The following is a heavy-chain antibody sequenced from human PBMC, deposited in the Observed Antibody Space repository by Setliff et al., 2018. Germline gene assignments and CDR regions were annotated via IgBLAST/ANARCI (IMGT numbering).Heavy chain of an antibody. D-gene: IGHD2-21*01. CDR1: GGSISTYY. J-gene: IGHJ4*02. Sequence: SETLSLTCTVSGGSISTYYWSWIRQPPGKGLEWIGYIYYSGTAYYSPSLKSRVTMSVDTSKNQFSLKLRSVTAADTAVYLCARGGTFRYFDYWGQGTPVTVSS. V-gene: IGHV4-59*01. CDR3: ARGGTFRYFDY. CDR2: IYYSGTA.